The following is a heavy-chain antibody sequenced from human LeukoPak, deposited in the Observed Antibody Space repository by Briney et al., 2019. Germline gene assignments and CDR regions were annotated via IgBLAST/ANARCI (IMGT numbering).Heavy chain of an antibody. CDR1: GYSFTSYW. D-gene: IGHD5-12*01. CDR2: IYPYDSDT. V-gene: IGHV5-51*01. J-gene: IGHJ4*02. Sequence: TGESLKISCKASGYSFTSYWIGLVRQMPGKGLEWMGIIYPYDSDTRYSPSFQGQVTISADKSISTAYLQWSNLKASDTAMYYCARHIGYSAWNPDYWGQGTLVTVSS. CDR3: ARHIGYSAWNPDY.